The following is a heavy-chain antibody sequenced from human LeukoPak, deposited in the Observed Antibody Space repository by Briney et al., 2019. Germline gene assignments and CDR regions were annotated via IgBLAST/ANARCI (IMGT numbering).Heavy chain of an antibody. Sequence: ASVKVSCKASGYTFTNYGVTWVRQAPGQGLEWMGWISAYTGNTNYAQKLQGRVTMNTDTSTSTAYMELRSLRSDDTAVYYCARTGYYFDSPANYRYDYWGQGTLVTVSS. CDR2: ISAYTGNT. V-gene: IGHV1-18*01. D-gene: IGHD3-9*01. J-gene: IGHJ4*02. CDR3: ARTGYYFDSPANYRYDY. CDR1: GYTFTNYG.